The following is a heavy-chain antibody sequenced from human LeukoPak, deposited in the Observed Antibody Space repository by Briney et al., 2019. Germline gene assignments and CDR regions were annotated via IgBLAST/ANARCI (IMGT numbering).Heavy chain of an antibody. Sequence: GGSLRLSCAASGFTFSSYWMSWVRQAPGKGLEWVVNIKQDGSEKYYVDSVKGRFTISRDNAKNSLYLQMNSLRAEDTAVYYCASGPNYYYMDVWGKGTTVTVSS. CDR1: GFTFSSYW. CDR3: ASGPNYYYMDV. V-gene: IGHV3-7*01. J-gene: IGHJ6*03. CDR2: IKQDGSEK.